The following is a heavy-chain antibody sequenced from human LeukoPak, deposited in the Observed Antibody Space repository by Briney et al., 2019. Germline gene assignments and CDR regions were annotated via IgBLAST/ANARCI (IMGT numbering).Heavy chain of an antibody. CDR3: ARGDPFGLARDYWSPFDI. J-gene: IGHJ3*02. Sequence: GGSLRLSCAASGFTVSNNYITWVRQAPGEGLEWVSVFYSNGVTRYADSVKGRFTISRDNSRNTIFLQMNSLRAEDTAVYYCARGDPFGLARDYWSPFDIWGLGTMVSVS. CDR1: GFTVSNNY. CDR2: FYSNGVT. D-gene: IGHD3-3*01. V-gene: IGHV3-53*01.